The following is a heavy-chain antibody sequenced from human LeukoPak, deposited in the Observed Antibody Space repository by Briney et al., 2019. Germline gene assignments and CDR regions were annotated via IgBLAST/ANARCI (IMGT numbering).Heavy chain of an antibody. V-gene: IGHV4-4*07. CDR3: ACTRGYSYGNDAFDI. J-gene: IGHJ3*02. CDR1: GGSISSYY. CDR2: IYTSGST. Sequence: SETLSLTCTVPGGSISSYYWSWIRQPAGKGLEWIGRIYTSGSTNYNPSLKSRVTMSVDTSKNQFSLKLSSVTAADTAVYYCACTRGYSYGNDAFDIWGQGTMVTVSS. D-gene: IGHD5-18*01.